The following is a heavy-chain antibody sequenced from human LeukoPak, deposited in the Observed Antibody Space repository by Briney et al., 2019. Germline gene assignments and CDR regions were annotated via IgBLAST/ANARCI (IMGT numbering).Heavy chain of an antibody. V-gene: IGHV1-8*03. CDR2: MNPNSGNT. J-gene: IGHJ4*02. CDR1: GYTFTSYD. D-gene: IGHD3-10*01. Sequence: ASVKVSCKASGYTFTSYDINWVRQATGQGLEWMGWMNPNSGNTGYAQKFQGRVTITRNTSISTAYMELRSLRSDDTAVYYCARVAPHRRLAVSGLVYFDYRGRGTLVTVSS. CDR3: ARVAPHRRLAVSGLVYFDY.